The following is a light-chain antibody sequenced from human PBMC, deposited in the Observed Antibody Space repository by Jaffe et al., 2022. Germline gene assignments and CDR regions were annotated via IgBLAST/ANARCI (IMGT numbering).Light chain of an antibody. V-gene: IGKV3-20*01. Sequence: EIVLTQSPGTLSLSPGERATLSCRASQTLSSSYLAWYQQKPGQSPRLLIYGASNRATGIPDRFSGSGSGTDFALTISRLEPEDFAVYFCQQHGTSPTFGQGTKVEIK. J-gene: IGKJ1*01. CDR1: QTLSSSY. CDR2: GAS. CDR3: QQHGTSPT.